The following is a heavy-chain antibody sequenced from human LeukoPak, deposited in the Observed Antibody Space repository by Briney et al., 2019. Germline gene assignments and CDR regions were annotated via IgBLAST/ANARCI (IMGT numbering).Heavy chain of an antibody. Sequence: SLTLSCAASGCTFSNQALILVRQVPGPGLESVAVISSGGSTYYAASVKGRFTISRDNSKNTLYLQMNRRRAEDKAVYYCATIVPNVAATLTFDHWGQGIPVTVSS. CDR2: ISSGGST. CDR3: ATIVPNVAATLTFDH. V-gene: IGHV3-66*01. D-gene: IGHD2-15*01. J-gene: IGHJ4*02. CDR1: GCTFSNQA.